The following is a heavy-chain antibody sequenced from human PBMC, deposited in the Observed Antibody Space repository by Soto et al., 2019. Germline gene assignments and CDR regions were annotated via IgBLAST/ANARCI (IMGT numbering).Heavy chain of an antibody. CDR1: GFPFSNYE. CDR3: ARDRAAGGY. J-gene: IGHJ4*02. Sequence: GGSLRLSCAASGFPFSNYEMNWVRQAPGKGLEWVAYISSGGSTVHYADSVRGRFTVSRDNARNSLYLQMNTLRVEDTALYYCARDRAAGGYWGQGTLVTVSS. V-gene: IGHV3-48*03. CDR2: ISSGGSTV. D-gene: IGHD6-13*01.